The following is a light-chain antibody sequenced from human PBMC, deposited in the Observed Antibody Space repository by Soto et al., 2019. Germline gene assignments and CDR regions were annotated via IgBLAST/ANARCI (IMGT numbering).Light chain of an antibody. CDR3: GTWDSSLSAVL. CDR2: ENN. V-gene: IGLV1-51*02. J-gene: IGLJ2*01. Sequence: QSVLTQPPSVSAAPGQKVTISCSGISSNIGNNYVSWYQQLPGTSPKLLIYENNKRPSGIPDRFSGSKSGTSATLGITGLQTGDEADYYCGTWDSSLSAVLFGGGTKLTVL. CDR1: SSNIGNNY.